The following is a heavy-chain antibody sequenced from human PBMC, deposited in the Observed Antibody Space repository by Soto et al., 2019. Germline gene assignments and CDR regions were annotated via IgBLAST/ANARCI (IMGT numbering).Heavy chain of an antibody. Sequence: GGSLRLSCAASGFTFSSYAMSWVRQAPGKGLEWVSAISGSGGSTYYADSVKGRFTISRDNSKNTLYLQMNSLRAEDTAVYYCAKGEYDSSGYSYYYYGMDVWGQGTTVTVSS. V-gene: IGHV3-23*01. CDR2: ISGSGGST. J-gene: IGHJ6*02. CDR1: GFTFSSYA. CDR3: AKGEYDSSGYSYYYYGMDV. D-gene: IGHD3-22*01.